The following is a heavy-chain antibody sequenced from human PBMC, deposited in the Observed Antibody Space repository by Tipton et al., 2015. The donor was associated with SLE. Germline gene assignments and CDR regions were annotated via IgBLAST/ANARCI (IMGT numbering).Heavy chain of an antibody. CDR1: GGSFSGYY. CDR3: ARDPDYGDYNYYYYMDV. CDR2: INHSGST. J-gene: IGHJ6*03. V-gene: IGHV4-34*01. D-gene: IGHD4-17*01. Sequence: GLVKPSETLSLTCAVYGGSFSGYYWSWIRQPPGKGLEWIGEINHSGSTNYNPSLKSRVTISVDTSKNQFSLKLSSVTAADTAVYYCARDPDYGDYNYYYYMDVWGKGTTVTVSS.